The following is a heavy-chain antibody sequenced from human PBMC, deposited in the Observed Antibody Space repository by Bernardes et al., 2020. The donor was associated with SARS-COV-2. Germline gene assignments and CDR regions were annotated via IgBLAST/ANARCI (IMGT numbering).Heavy chain of an antibody. CDR1: EFTIINYA. Sequence: GGSLRLSCAASEFTIINYAMNWVRQAPGKGLEWVSVISGSAGRTYYADSVKGRFTISRDTSKNTLYLQMSRLTAEDTALYYCARDKEAVAGIGRLDYWGLGTLVTVSS. CDR3: ARDKEAVAGIGRLDY. J-gene: IGHJ4*02. V-gene: IGHV3-23*01. D-gene: IGHD6-19*01. CDR2: ISGSAGRT.